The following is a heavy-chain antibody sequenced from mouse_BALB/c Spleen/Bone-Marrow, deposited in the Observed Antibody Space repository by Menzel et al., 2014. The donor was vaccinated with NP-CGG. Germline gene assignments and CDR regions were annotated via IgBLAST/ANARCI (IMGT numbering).Heavy chain of an antibody. V-gene: IGHV2-9*02. CDR3: ARSPQRTTMIGY. Sequence: VKLQESGPGLVAPSQSLSITCTVSGFSLASYGVHWVRQPPGKGLEWLGVIWAGGSTNYNSALMSRLSISKDNSKSQVFLKMNSLQTDDTAMYYCARSPQRTTMIGYWGQGTTLTVSS. D-gene: IGHD2-1*01. CDR2: IWAGGST. CDR1: GFSLASYG. J-gene: IGHJ2*01.